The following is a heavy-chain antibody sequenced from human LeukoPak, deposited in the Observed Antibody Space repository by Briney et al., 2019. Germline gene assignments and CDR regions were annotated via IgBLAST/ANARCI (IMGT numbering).Heavy chain of an antibody. J-gene: IGHJ5*02. CDR3: ARDLGYCSGGSCYDWFDP. CDR1: GFTFSSYG. V-gene: IGHV3-23*01. CDR2: LSSSGGST. D-gene: IGHD2-15*01. Sequence: GGSLRLSCAASGFTFSSYGMSWVRQAPGKGLEWVSSLSSSGGSTYYADSVKGRFTISRDNSKNTLYLQMNSLRAEDTAVYYCARDLGYCSGGSCYDWFDPWGQGTLVTVSS.